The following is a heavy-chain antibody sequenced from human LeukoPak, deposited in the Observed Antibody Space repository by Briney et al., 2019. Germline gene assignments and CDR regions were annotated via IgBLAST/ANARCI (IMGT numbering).Heavy chain of an antibody. D-gene: IGHD4-17*01. CDR2: IKADGGEK. Sequence: GGSLRLSCAASGFSFSTYWMNWFRQTPGKGLERVAKIKADGGEKDHVASVKGRFTISRDNAKNSLYLQMNSLRAEDTAVYYCARDRDGDYPYWGQGTLVTVSS. V-gene: IGHV3-7*01. CDR3: ARDRDGDYPY. J-gene: IGHJ4*02. CDR1: GFSFSTYW.